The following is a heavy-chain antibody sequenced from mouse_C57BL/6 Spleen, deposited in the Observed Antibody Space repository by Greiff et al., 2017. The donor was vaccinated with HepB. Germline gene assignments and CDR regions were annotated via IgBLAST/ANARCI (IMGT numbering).Heavy chain of an antibody. V-gene: IGHV1-53*01. Sequence: VKLMESGTELVKPGASVKLSCKASGYTFTSYWMHWVKQRPGQGLEWIGNINPSNGGTNYNEKFKSKATLTVDKSSSTAYMQLSSLTSEDSAVYYCARSDYSNYYAMDYWGQGTSVTVSS. D-gene: IGHD2-5*01. CDR1: GYTFTSYW. CDR2: INPSNGGT. CDR3: ARSDYSNYYAMDY. J-gene: IGHJ4*01.